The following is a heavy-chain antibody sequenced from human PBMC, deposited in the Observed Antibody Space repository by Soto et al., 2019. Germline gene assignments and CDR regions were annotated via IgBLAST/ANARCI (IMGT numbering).Heavy chain of an antibody. CDR1: GGSFSGYY. D-gene: IGHD3-10*01. CDR3: ARGRGGYYGSGSYPRYYYYMDG. V-gene: IGHV4-34*01. J-gene: IGHJ6*03. CDR2: INHSGST. Sequence: SETLSLTCAVYGGSFSGYYWSWIRQPPGKGLEWIGEINHSGSTNYNPSLKSRVTISVDTSKNQFSLKLSSVTAADTAVYYCARGRGGYYGSGSYPRYYYYMDGWGKGTTVTVSS.